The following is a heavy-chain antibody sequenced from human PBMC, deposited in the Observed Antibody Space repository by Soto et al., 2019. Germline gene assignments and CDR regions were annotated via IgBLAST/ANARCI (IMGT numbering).Heavy chain of an antibody. Sequence: GESLKISCKGSGYSFTSYWISWVRQMPGKGLEWMGRIDPSDSYTNYSPSFQGHVTISADKSISTAYLQWSSLKASDTAMYYCARHASCSSTSCYHDYYSYGMEVWGQGTKVNVSS. V-gene: IGHV5-10-1*01. D-gene: IGHD2-2*01. CDR3: ARHASCSSTSCYHDYYSYGMEV. CDR1: GYSFTSYW. J-gene: IGHJ6*01. CDR2: IDPSDSYT.